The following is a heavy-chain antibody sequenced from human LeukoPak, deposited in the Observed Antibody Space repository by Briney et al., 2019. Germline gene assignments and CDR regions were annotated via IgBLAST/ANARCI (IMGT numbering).Heavy chain of an antibody. CDR2: ISSSSSYI. Sequence: GGSLRPSCAASGFTFSSYSMNWVRQAPGKGLEWVSSISSSSSYIYYADSVKGRFTISRDNAKNSLYLQMNSLRAEDTAVYYCAKDQRVYYYDSSGYEVDYWGQGTLVTVSS. D-gene: IGHD3-22*01. V-gene: IGHV3-21*04. CDR1: GFTFSSYS. J-gene: IGHJ4*02. CDR3: AKDQRVYYYDSSGYEVDY.